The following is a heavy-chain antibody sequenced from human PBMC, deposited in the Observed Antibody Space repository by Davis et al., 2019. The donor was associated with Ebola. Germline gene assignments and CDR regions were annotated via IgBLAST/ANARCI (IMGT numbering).Heavy chain of an antibody. V-gene: IGHV1-69*13. Sequence: SVTVPRKASGCTLSSYAISWVRQPPAQGLEWMGGIIPLFGTANYAQKFQGRVTITADESTSTAYMELSSLRSEDTAVYYCASQPLSRCSSTSCYGDYWGQGTLVTVSS. CDR2: IIPLFGTA. D-gene: IGHD2-2*01. CDR1: GCTLSSYA. J-gene: IGHJ4*02. CDR3: ASQPLSRCSSTSCYGDY.